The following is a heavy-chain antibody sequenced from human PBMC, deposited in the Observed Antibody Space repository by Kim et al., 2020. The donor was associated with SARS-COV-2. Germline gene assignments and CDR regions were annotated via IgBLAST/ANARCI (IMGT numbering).Heavy chain of an antibody. J-gene: IGHJ4*02. Sequence: SVKVSCKASGGTFSSYAISWVRQAPGQGLEWMGGIIPIFGTANYAQKFQGRVTITADESTSTAYMELSSLRSEDTAVYYCARGGSYDFWSGHDYGFDYWVQGTLVTVSS. CDR1: GGTFSSYA. V-gene: IGHV1-69*13. D-gene: IGHD3-3*01. CDR2: IIPIFGTA. CDR3: ARGGSYDFWSGHDYGFDY.